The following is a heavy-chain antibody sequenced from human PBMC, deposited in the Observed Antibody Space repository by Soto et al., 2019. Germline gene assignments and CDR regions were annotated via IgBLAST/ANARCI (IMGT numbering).Heavy chain of an antibody. CDR1: GDSISDVDYY. CDR3: ARGTRDYFDTTGPGYGMDV. V-gene: IGHV4-30-4*01. J-gene: IGHJ6*02. Sequence: QVQLQESGPGLVKPSQTLSLTCTVSGDSISDVDYYWSWVRQTPREGLEWIGAFYDSGTSYYSPSLKSRMTISVASSKSQFSLPRTSVTAADTAVYYCARGTRDYFDTTGPGYGMDVWGQGTKVTVSS. CDR2: FYDSGTS. D-gene: IGHD3-22*01.